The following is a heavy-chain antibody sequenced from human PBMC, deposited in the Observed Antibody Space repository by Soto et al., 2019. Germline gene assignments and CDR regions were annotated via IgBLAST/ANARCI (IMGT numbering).Heavy chain of an antibody. J-gene: IGHJ6*02. D-gene: IGHD6-13*01. Sequence: GASVKVSCKASGYTFTGYYMHWVRQAPGQGLEWMGWINPNSGGTNYAQKFQGWVTMTRDTSISTAYMELSRLRSDDTAVYYCARGEHYSSSWALYYYYGMDVWGQGTTVTVSS. CDR3: ARGEHYSSSWALYYYYGMDV. CDR1: GYTFTGYY. CDR2: INPNSGGT. V-gene: IGHV1-2*04.